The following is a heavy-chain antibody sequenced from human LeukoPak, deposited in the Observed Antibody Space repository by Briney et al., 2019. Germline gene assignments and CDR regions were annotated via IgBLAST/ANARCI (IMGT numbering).Heavy chain of an antibody. CDR1: VFPFSKYA. CDR3: ARDGKLEWLLDY. V-gene: IGHV3-23*01. Sequence: AGGSLRLSCAASVFPFSKYAMSWVRQTPGKGLEWVSGVSGSGDITYYADSVKGRFTISRDNSKNTLYLQMNSLRAEDTAVYYCARDGKLEWLLDYWGQGTLVTVSS. J-gene: IGHJ4*02. CDR2: VSGSGDIT. D-gene: IGHD3-3*01.